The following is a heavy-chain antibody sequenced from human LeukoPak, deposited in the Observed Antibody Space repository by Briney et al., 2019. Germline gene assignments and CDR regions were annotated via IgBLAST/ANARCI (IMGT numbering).Heavy chain of an antibody. CDR2: INPNTGTT. Sequence: ASVTVSCKTYGYTLTDYYMHWVRQAPGQGREWVAWINPNTGTTNYAQRFQGRVTVTRNTSISTAYMELSRLISDDTAVYYCTRGRPVSSSGSFEGHWGQGTLVTVSS. CDR3: TRGRPVSSSGSFEGH. J-gene: IGHJ4*02. CDR1: GYTLTDYY. V-gene: IGHV1-2*02. D-gene: IGHD2-2*01.